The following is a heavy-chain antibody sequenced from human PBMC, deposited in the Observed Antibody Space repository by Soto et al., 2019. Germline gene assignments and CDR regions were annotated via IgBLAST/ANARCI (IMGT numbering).Heavy chain of an antibody. CDR1: GGSFSGYY. CDR2: INHSGST. J-gene: IGHJ5*02. D-gene: IGHD6-13*01. Sequence: QVQLQQWGAGLLKPSETLSLTCAVYGGSFSGYYWSWIRQPPGKGLEWIGEINHSGSTNYNPSLKSRVTISVDTCKNQFSLKLSSVTAADTAVYYCARRYSSSWYEWNWFYPWGQGTLVTVSA. CDR3: ARRYSSSWYEWNWFYP. V-gene: IGHV4-34*01.